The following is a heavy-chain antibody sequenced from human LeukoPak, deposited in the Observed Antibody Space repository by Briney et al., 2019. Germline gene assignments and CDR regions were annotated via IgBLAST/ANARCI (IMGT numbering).Heavy chain of an antibody. J-gene: IGHJ4*02. V-gene: IGHV4-34*01. CDR2: INHSGST. D-gene: IGHD3-22*01. Sequence: TSETLSLTCAVYGGSFSGYYWSWIRQPPGKGLEWIGEINHSGSTNYNPSLKSRVTISVDTSKNQFSLKLSSVTAADTAVYYCAREFPSYYYDSSVSKWGQGTLVTVSS. CDR3: AREFPSYYYDSSVSK. CDR1: GGSFSGYY.